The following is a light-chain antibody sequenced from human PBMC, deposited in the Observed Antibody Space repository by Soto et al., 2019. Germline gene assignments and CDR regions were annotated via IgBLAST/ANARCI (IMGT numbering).Light chain of an antibody. CDR3: CSYAGSPEV. Sequence: QSALTQPRSVSGSPGQSVTISCTGTSSDVGGYNYVSWYQQHPGKAPKLMIYDVSKRPSGVPDRFSGSKSGNTASLTISGLQDEDDADYYCCSYAGSPEVFGTGTKLTVL. J-gene: IGLJ1*01. CDR2: DVS. V-gene: IGLV2-11*01. CDR1: SSDVGGYNY.